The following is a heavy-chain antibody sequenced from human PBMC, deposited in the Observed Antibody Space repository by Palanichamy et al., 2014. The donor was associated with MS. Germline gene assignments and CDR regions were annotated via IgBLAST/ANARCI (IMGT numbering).Heavy chain of an antibody. Sequence: QVQLQESGPGLVRPSETLSLTCTVSGGSISSYYWSWIRQPPGKELESIAYIYYDGRTDYNPSLKSRVTISMDTSKNQFSLNLTSVTAADTAVYYCARHEGRFTVTYDFWGRGTLVTVSS. CDR1: GGSISSYY. CDR2: IYYDGRT. CDR3: ARHEGRFTVTYDF. J-gene: IGHJ4*02. D-gene: IGHD4-11*01. V-gene: IGHV4-59*08.